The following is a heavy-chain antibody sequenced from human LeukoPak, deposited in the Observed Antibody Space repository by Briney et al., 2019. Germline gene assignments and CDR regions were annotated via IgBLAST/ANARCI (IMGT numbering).Heavy chain of an antibody. D-gene: IGHD5-24*01. CDR2: ISSGSNYI. Sequence: GGSLRLSCAASRFTFSSYSMNWVRQAPGKGLEWVSSISSGSNYIYYADSVKGRFTISRDNAKNSLYLQMNSLRAEDTAVYYCAREHGMSTMSYWGQGTLVTVSS. V-gene: IGHV3-21*01. CDR3: AREHGMSTMSY. J-gene: IGHJ4*02. CDR1: RFTFSSYS.